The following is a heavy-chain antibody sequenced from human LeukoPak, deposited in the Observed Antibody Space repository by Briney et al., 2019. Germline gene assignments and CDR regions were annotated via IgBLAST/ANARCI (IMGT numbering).Heavy chain of an antibody. CDR1: GYTFTTYG. Sequence: ASVKLSCKASGYTFTTYGISWVRQAPGQGLEWMGWINPNSGGTNYAQKFQGRVTMTRDTSISTAYMELSRLRSDDTAVYYCAREWSGSGYYPSNWFDPWGQGTLVTVSS. CDR2: INPNSGGT. D-gene: IGHD3-22*01. J-gene: IGHJ5*02. CDR3: AREWSGSGYYPSNWFDP. V-gene: IGHV1-2*02.